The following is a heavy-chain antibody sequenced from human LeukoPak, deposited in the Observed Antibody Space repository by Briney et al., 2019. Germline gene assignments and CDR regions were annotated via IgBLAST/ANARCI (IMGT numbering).Heavy chain of an antibody. D-gene: IGHD6-19*01. Sequence: SETLSLTCTVSGGSISSGSYYWSWIRQPAGKGLEWIGRIYTSGSTNYNPSLKSRVTISVDTSKNQFSLKLCSVTAADTAVYYCARISTGYSSGWYQGVAAAFDIWGQGTMVTVSS. V-gene: IGHV4-61*02. CDR1: GGSISSGSYY. CDR3: ARISTGYSSGWYQGVAAAFDI. J-gene: IGHJ3*02. CDR2: IYTSGST.